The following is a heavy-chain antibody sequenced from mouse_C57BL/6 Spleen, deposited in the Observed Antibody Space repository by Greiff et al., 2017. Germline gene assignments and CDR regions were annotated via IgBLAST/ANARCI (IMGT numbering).Heavy chain of an antibody. V-gene: IGHV1-78*01. J-gene: IGHJ3*01. D-gene: IGHD2-5*01. CDR2: IYPGDGST. CDR1: GYTFTDHS. Sequence: QVQLQQSDAELVKPGASVKISCKASGYTFTDHSMHWMKQRPEQGLEWIGIIYPGDGSTNYNEKFKGKAPLTADKSSSTAYMQLNSLTAEDSAVYFCASESNSSFAYWGQGTLVTVSA. CDR3: ASESNSSFAY.